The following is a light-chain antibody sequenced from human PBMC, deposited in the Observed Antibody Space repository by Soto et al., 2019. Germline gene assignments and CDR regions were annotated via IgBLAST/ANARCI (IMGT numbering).Light chain of an antibody. CDR2: AAS. J-gene: IGKJ5*01. V-gene: IGKV1-39*01. Sequence: DIQMTQSPSYLSGSVGDRVTITCRASENISRHLNWYQQKPGKDPKLLIYAASSLQNGVPSRFRGGGSGTDFTLTISNLQPEDFATYDCQQTYTTRSITFGQGTRLESK. CDR1: ENISRH. CDR3: QQTYTTRSIT.